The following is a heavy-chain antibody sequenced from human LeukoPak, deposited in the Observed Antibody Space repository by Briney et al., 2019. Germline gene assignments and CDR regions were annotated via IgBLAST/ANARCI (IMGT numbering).Heavy chain of an antibody. J-gene: IGHJ4*02. CDR1: GYTFTGYY. CDR3: ARTAAAGTLFDY. D-gene: IGHD6-13*01. Sequence: ASVKVSCKASGYTFTGYYMHWVRQAPGQGLEWMGWINPNSGGTNYAQRFQGRVTMTRDTSISTAYMELSRLRSDDTAVYYCARTAAAGTLFDYWGQGTLVTVSS. V-gene: IGHV1-2*02. CDR2: INPNSGGT.